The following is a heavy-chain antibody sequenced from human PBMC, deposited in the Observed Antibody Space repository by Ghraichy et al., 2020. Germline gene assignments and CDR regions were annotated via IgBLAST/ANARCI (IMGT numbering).Heavy chain of an antibody. CDR1: GYTFTSYG. J-gene: IGHJ4*02. Sequence: ASVKVSCKASGYTFTSYGISWVRQAPGQGLEWMGWISAYNGNTNYAQKLQGRVTMTTDTSTSTAYMELRSLRSDDTAVYYCARVRKPYQATSSVVYYFDYWGQGTLVTVSS. CDR2: ISAYNGNT. D-gene: IGHD3-10*01. CDR3: ARVRKPYQATSSVVYYFDY. V-gene: IGHV1-18*01.